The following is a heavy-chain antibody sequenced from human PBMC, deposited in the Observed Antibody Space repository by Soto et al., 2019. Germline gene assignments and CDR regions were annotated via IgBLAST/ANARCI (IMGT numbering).Heavy chain of an antibody. CDR2: LYYGRSA. V-gene: IGHV4-59*01. CDR1: GVSISSYY. CDR3: ALRSMAVVPEY. D-gene: IGHD3-22*01. J-gene: IGHJ4*02. Sequence: QVQLQESGPGLVKPSETLSLTCAVSGVSISSYYCMWIRQPPGKGLESIGYLYYGRSANYNPSLKTRVTWSVDTSTNQCSLTLSSMTAADTAVYYCALRSMAVVPEYWGQGALVTVSS.